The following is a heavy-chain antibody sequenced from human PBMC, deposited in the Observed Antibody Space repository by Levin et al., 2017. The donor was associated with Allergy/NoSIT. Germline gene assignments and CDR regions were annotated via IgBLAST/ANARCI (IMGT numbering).Heavy chain of an antibody. D-gene: IGHD3-10*01. CDR2: ISYDSIDK. CDR1: GFNFGGYG. CDR3: AKDQALRGYFDY. Sequence: GGSLRLFCAASGFNFGGYGMNWVRQAPGKGLEWVAVISYDSIDKYYADSVKGRFTVSRDNSKSTLYLQMNSLRPEDTAVYYCAKDQALRGYFDYWGQGILVTVSS. V-gene: IGHV3-30*18. J-gene: IGHJ4*02.